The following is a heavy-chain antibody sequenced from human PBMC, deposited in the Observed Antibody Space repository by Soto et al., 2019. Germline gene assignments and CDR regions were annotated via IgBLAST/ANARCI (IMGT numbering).Heavy chain of an antibody. V-gene: IGHV3-23*01. CDR2: ISGSGGST. CDR1: GFTFSSYA. Sequence: LRLSCAASGFTFSSYAMSWVRQAPGKGLEWVSAISGSGGSTYYADSVKGRFTISRDNSKNTLYLQMNSLRAEDTAVYYCAKSHDIVVVPAAFNWFDPWGQGTLVTVSS. D-gene: IGHD2-2*01. CDR3: AKSHDIVVVPAAFNWFDP. J-gene: IGHJ5*02.